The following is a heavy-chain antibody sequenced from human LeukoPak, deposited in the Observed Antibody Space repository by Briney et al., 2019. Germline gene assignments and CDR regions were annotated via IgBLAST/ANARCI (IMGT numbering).Heavy chain of an antibody. V-gene: IGHV4-38-2*02. Sequence: SETLSLTCTVSGYSISSGYYWGWIRQPPGKGLEWIGSIYHSGSTYYSPSLKSRATISLDTSRNQFSLKLNSVTAADTAVYYCAKSNGYGLIDIWGQGTMVTVSS. CDR1: GYSISSGYY. CDR2: IYHSGST. J-gene: IGHJ3*02. CDR3: AKSNGYGLIDI. D-gene: IGHD3-22*01.